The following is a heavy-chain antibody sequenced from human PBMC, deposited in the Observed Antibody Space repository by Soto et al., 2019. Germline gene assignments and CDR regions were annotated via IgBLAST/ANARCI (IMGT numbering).Heavy chain of an antibody. D-gene: IGHD1-26*01. CDR3: ARARPDIVQVVEATPGYYGMDV. V-gene: IGHV3-11*01. Sequence: PGGSLRLSCAASGFEFSGYYMTWIRQAPGKGLEWVSYINSRGSHIYYADSVKGRFTISRDNARGSLYLGLNSLRVEGAAVYYCARARPDIVQVVEATPGYYGMDVWGQGTTVTVSS. CDR2: INSRGSHI. CDR1: GFEFSGYY. J-gene: IGHJ6*02.